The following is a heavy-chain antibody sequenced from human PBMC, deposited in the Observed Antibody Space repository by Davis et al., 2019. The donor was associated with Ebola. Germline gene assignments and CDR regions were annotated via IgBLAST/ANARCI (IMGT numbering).Heavy chain of an antibody. V-gene: IGHV3-23*01. Sequence: PGGSLRLSCVASGFTFSSYAMSWVRQAPGKGLEWVSAISGSGDSTNYADSVKGRFAISRDNSKNTLYLQMNSLRAEDTAVYYCARDPLYDSSAFDYWGQGTLVTVSS. CDR2: ISGSGDST. CDR3: ARDPLYDSSAFDY. CDR1: GFTFSSYA. J-gene: IGHJ4*02. D-gene: IGHD3-22*01.